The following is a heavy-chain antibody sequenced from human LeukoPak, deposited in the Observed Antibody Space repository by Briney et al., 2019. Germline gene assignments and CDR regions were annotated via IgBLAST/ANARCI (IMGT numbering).Heavy chain of an antibody. CDR3: ARDYGRDSSGYYYQDY. Sequence: GGSLRLSCAAFGFTVSSNYVSWVRQAPGKGLEWVSVIFGGGGTYYGDSVRGRFTISRDNSKNTLYLQMNSLRAEDTAVYYCARDYGRDSSGYYYQDYWGQGTLVTVSS. CDR2: IFGGGGT. D-gene: IGHD3-22*01. J-gene: IGHJ4*02. V-gene: IGHV3-53*01. CDR1: GFTVSSNY.